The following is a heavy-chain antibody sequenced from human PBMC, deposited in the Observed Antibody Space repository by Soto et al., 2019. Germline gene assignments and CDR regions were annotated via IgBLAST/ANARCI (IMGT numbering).Heavy chain of an antibody. CDR3: ASSYNWNYSGAFDI. D-gene: IGHD1-7*01. V-gene: IGHV1-2*02. J-gene: IGHJ3*02. CDR1: GYTVTCYY. CDR2: INPNSGGT. Sequence: SVKVSCKASGYTVTCYYMHLVRQAPGQGLEWMGWINPNSGGTNYAQKFQGRVTMTSDTSISTAYMELRRPRSDDTAVYYCASSYNWNYSGAFDIWGQGTMVTVSS.